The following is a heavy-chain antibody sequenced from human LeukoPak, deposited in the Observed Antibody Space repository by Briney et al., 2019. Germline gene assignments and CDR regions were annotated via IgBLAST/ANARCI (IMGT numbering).Heavy chain of an antibody. CDR1: GFTVSNNR. CDR3: ARTQGEPYSTSYFDY. J-gene: IGHJ4*02. D-gene: IGHD3-16*01. V-gene: IGHV3-53*01. CDR2: IYSGGST. Sequence: PGGSLRLSCAASGFTVSNNRKSWVRQAPGKGLQWVSDIYSGGSTYYADSLRGRITISGDNSKNTLYLQMNSLRAEDTAVYYCARTQGEPYSTSYFDYWGQGTLVTVSS.